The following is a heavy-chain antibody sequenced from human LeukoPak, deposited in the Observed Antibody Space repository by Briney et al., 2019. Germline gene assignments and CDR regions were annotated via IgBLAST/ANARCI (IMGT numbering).Heavy chain of an antibody. D-gene: IGHD6-13*01. CDR1: GFTFDDYA. CDR3: AKGQQLLLNWFDP. J-gene: IGHJ5*02. Sequence: GGSLRLSCAASGFTFDDYAMHWVRQAPGKGREWVSGISWNSGSIGYADSVKGRFTISRDNAKNSLYLQMNSLRAEDTALYYCAKGQQLLLNWFDPWGQGTLVTVSS. V-gene: IGHV3-9*01. CDR2: ISWNSGSI.